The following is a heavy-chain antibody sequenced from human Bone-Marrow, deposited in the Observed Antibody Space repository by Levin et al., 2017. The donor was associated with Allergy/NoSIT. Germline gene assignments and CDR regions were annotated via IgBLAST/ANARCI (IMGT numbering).Heavy chain of an antibody. J-gene: IGHJ4*02. V-gene: IGHV4-39*01. Sequence: PSETLSLTCSVSGGSISSSTYSWGWIRQPPGMGLEWIVNVYYTGSTHYNPSLKSRVTTSADTSKTQFSLKLSSVTAADTAVYYCARAPYDGPARSYQSDYWGQGTLVTVSS. CDR1: GGSISSSTYS. D-gene: IGHD3-10*01. CDR3: ARAPYDGPARSYQSDY. CDR2: VYYTGST.